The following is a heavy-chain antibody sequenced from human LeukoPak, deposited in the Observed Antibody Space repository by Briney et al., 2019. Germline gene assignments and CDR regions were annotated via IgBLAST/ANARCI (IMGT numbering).Heavy chain of an antibody. D-gene: IGHD3-22*01. V-gene: IGHV3-30*04. CDR2: ISYDGSNK. Sequence: GRSLRLSCAASGFTFSSYAMHWVRQAPGKGLEWVAVISYDGSNKYYADSVKGRFTISRDNSKNTLYLQMNSLRAEHTAVYYCARVGHYYDSSGYYSFVDHWGQGTLVTVSS. CDR3: ARVGHYYDSSGYYSFVDH. CDR1: GFTFSSYA. J-gene: IGHJ4*02.